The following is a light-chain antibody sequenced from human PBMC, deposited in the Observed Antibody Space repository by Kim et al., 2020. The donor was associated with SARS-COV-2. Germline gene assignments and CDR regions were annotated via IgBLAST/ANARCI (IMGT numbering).Light chain of an antibody. CDR1: QMFTSGC. CDR2: RAS. CDR3: QHYGGSPACT. J-gene: IGKJ2*02. V-gene: IGKV3-20*01. Sequence: PGARAALSCRASQMFTSGCLAWYQQRPGQAPRLLIVRASTRATGIPDRFSGGGSGTDFTLTINRLEPEDFAVYFCQHYGGSPACTFGQGTKLEI.